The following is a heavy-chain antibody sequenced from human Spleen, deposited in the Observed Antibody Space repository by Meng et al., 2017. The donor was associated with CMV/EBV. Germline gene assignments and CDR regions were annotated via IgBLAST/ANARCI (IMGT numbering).Heavy chain of an antibody. V-gene: IGHV3-74*03. CDR2: INIDGNKT. CDR3: TRDLHSNSVDY. J-gene: IGHJ4*02. D-gene: IGHD1-7*01. CDR1: SINYSSYL. Sequence: PPGWALRSSSAASSINYSSYLMHSTRKAPGKGLMWVSRINIDGNKTTHADSVMGRFTISRDNAKNTVYLKMNRTRAEDTAVYSCTRDLHSNSVDYWGQGTLVTVSS.